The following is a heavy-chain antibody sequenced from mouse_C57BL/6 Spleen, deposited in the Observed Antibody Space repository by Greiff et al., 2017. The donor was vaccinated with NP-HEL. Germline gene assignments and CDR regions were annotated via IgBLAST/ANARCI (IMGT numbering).Heavy chain of an antibody. V-gene: IGHV1-20*01. J-gene: IGHJ4*01. CDR3: ARASPYYYGSSYVSYAMDY. CDR1: GYSFTGYF. D-gene: IGHD1-1*01. CDR2: INPYNGDT. Sequence: VQLQQSGPELVKPGDSVKISCKASGYSFTGYFMNWVMQSHGKSLEWIGRINPYNGDTFYNQKFKGKATLTVDKSSRKAHIELRSLTSEDSAVYYCARASPYYYGSSYVSYAMDYWGQGTSVTVSS.